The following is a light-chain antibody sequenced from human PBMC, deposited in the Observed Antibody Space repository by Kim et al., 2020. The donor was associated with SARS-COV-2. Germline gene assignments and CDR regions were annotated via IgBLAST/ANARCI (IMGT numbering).Light chain of an antibody. CDR2: DVS. V-gene: IGLV2-14*01. CDR3: SSYTSSSSVV. Sequence: QSALTQPASVSGSPGQSITISCTGTSSDVGGYNYVSWYQQHPGKAPKLMIYDVSKRPSGVSNRFSGSKSGNAASLTISGLQAEDEADYYCSSYTSSSSVVFSGGTQLTVL. J-gene: IGLJ2*01. CDR1: SSDVGGYNY.